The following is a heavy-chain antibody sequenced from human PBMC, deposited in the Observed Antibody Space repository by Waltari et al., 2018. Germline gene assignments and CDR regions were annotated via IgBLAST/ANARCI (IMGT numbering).Heavy chain of an antibody. CDR3: VRDLARGPHSRTMY. D-gene: IGHD3-16*01. Sequence: QVQLVQSGAEVKKPGASVTVSCKASGYTFTSYHLHWVRQTPGQGLEWMGRLPPNSGRADYAQHFEGRVTMTRDTSLSTAYMELSGLRSDDTAVYYCVRDLARGPHSRTMYWGQGTLVTVSS. J-gene: IGHJ4*02. CDR1: GYTFTSYH. V-gene: IGHV1-2*06. CDR2: LPPNSGRA.